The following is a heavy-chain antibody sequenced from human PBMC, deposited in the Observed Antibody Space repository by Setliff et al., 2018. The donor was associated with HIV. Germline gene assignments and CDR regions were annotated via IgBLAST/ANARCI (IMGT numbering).Heavy chain of an antibody. CDR3: AKDRVGYCSSISCPGGFDY. Sequence: GGSLRLSCAASGFIFSSYAMHWVRQAPGKGLEWVAVMSYDGNNKYYADSVKGRFTISRDKSKNTVYLQMYSLRAEDTALYYCAKDRVGYCSSISCPGGFDYWGQGTLVTVSS. V-gene: IGHV3-30*07. CDR1: GFIFSSYA. J-gene: IGHJ4*02. D-gene: IGHD2-2*03. CDR2: MSYDGNNK.